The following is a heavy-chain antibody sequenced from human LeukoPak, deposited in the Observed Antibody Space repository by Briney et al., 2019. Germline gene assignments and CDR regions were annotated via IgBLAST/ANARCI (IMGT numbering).Heavy chain of an antibody. V-gene: IGHV3-30*18. CDR2: ISYDGSNK. CDR3: AKKGAEYYDSSGYYYQGYYFDY. CDR1: GFTFSSYG. Sequence: GGSLRLSCAASGFTFSSYGMHWVRQAPGKGLEWVAVISYDGSNKYYADSVKGRFTISRDNPKNTLYLQMNSLRAEDTAVYYCAKKGAEYYDSSGYYYQGYYFDYWGQGTLVTVSS. D-gene: IGHD3-22*01. J-gene: IGHJ4*02.